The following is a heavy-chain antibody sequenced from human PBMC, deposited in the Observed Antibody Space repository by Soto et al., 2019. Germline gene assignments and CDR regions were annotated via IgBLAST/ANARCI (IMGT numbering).Heavy chain of an antibody. J-gene: IGHJ6*01. D-gene: IGHD4-17*01. Sequence: QVQLVESGGGVVQPGRSLRLSCAASGFTFSSYAMHWVRQAPGKGLEWVAVISYDGSNKYYADSVKGRFTISRDNSKNTLYLQMNSLRAEDTAVYYCARDGTVTSRRYGMDVW. CDR1: GFTFSSYA. V-gene: IGHV3-30-3*01. CDR3: ARDGTVTSRRYGMDV. CDR2: ISYDGSNK.